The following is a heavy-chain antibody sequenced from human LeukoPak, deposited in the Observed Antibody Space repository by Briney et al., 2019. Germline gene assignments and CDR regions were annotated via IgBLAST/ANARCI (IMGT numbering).Heavy chain of an antibody. V-gene: IGHV3-23*01. Sequence: PGGSLRLSCAASGFTFSSYAMSWVRQAPGKGLEWVSAISGSGGSTYYADSVKGRFTISRDNSKNTLYLQMNSLRAEDTAVYYCAKYQHYYDSSGYYYPGYFDYWGQGTLVTVSS. CDR1: GFTFSSYA. D-gene: IGHD3-22*01. J-gene: IGHJ4*02. CDR3: AKYQHYYDSSGYYYPGYFDY. CDR2: ISGSGGST.